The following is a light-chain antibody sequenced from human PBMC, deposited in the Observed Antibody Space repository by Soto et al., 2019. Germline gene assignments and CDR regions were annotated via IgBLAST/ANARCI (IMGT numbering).Light chain of an antibody. V-gene: IGLV2-23*02. CDR2: EVS. J-gene: IGLJ1*01. CDR1: SSDVGTYNL. Sequence: QSALTQPASVSWSPGQSITISCTGTSSDVGTYNLVSWYQQHPGKAPKLMIYEVSKWPSGVSNRFSGSKSGNTASLTISGLQAEDEAAYYCCSYAAGNTYVFGTGTKLTVL. CDR3: CSYAAGNTYV.